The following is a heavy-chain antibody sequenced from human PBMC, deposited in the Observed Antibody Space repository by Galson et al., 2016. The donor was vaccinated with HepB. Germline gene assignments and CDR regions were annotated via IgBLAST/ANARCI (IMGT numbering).Heavy chain of an antibody. CDR1: GASMTSSITNY. CDR2: IDYSGRT. J-gene: IGHJ5*02. D-gene: IGHD2-15*01. CDR3: ARHYDSLKDCSGASCHNWSDP. V-gene: IGHV4-39*01. Sequence: ETLSLTCSVSGASMTSSITNYWGWIRQPPGKGLEWIGNIDYSGRTYYNPSLKSRVTISVDPSKNQFSLKLNSVTAADTAVYYCARHYDSLKDCSGASCHNWSDPWGQGSLVTVSS.